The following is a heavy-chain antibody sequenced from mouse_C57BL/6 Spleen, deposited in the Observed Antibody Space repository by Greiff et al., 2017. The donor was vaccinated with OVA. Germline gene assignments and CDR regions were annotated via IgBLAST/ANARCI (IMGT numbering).Heavy chain of an antibody. D-gene: IGHD4-1*01. CDR2: IRLKSDNYAT. Sequence: EVNVVESGGGLVQPGGSMKLSCVASGFTFSNYWMNWVRQSPEKGLEWVAQIRLKSDNYATHYAESVKGRFTISRDDSKSSVYLQMNNLRAEDTGIYYCTGQTGTYYYAMDYWGQGTSVTVSS. J-gene: IGHJ4*01. CDR3: TGQTGTYYYAMDY. CDR1: GFTFSNYW. V-gene: IGHV6-3*01.